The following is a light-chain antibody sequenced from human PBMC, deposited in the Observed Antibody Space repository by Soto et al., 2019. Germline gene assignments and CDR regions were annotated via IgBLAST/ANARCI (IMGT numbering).Light chain of an antibody. CDR1: SSDVGGYNY. CDR2: EVS. J-gene: IGLJ3*02. CDR3: SSYTSSSTRV. Sequence: QSVLTQPASVSGSPGQSITISCTGTSSDVGGYNYVSWYQQHPGKAPKLMIYEVSNRPSEVSNRFSGSKSGNTASLTISGLQAEDEADYYCSSYTSSSTRVFGGGTKLTVL. V-gene: IGLV2-14*01.